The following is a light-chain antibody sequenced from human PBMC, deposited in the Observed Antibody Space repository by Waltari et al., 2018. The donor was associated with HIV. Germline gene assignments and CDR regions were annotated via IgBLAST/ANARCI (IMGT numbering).Light chain of an antibody. CDR3: CSCPRSGIRYV. Sequence: QSALTQPASVSGSPGQSITISSTATRSNVWSDDLVSWYQQHPGEAPKLIIYEVTKRPSGVSNRFSGSKSGNTASLTISGLQAEDEADYYCCSCPRSGIRYVFGTGTKVTVL. V-gene: IGLV2-23*02. CDR1: RSNVWSDDL. J-gene: IGLJ1*01. CDR2: EVT.